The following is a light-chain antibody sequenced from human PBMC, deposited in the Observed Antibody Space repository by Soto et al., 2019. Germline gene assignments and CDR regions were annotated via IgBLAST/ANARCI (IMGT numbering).Light chain of an antibody. CDR2: EVT. J-gene: IGLJ3*02. CDR1: SSDVGAYNY. V-gene: IGLV2-8*01. Sequence: SVLTQPPSASGSPGQSVTISCTGTSSDVGAYNYVSWYQQHAGKAPKLVIYEVTKRPSGVPDRFSGSKSANTASLTVSGLQAEDEADYYCSSFASSNTWLFGGGTKLTVL. CDR3: SSFASSNTWL.